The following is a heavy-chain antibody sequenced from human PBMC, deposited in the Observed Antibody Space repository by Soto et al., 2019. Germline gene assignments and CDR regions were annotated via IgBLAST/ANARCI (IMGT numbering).Heavy chain of an antibody. CDR3: ARFPFGYDSSGYFDY. V-gene: IGHV1-69*13. CDR1: GGTFSSYA. J-gene: IGHJ4*02. CDR2: IIPIFGTA. Sequence: SVKVSCKASGGTFSSYAISWVRQAPGQGLEWMGGIIPIFGTANYAQKFQDRVTITADESTSTAYMELSSLRSEDTAVYYCARFPFGYDSSGYFDYWGQGTLVTVSS. D-gene: IGHD3-22*01.